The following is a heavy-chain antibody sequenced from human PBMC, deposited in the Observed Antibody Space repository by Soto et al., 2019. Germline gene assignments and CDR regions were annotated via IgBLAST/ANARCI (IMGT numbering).Heavy chain of an antibody. CDR2: ISAYNGNT. V-gene: IGHV1-18*01. D-gene: IGHD3-10*01. CDR3: ARDYGSGPTMFY. Sequence: GGPAKGFCKASGCTFSSHGMSWVRQAPGQGLEGMGWISAYNGNTNYAQKLKGRVTMTTDTSTTTAYMELRSLRSDDTAVYYCARDYGSGPTMFYWGQGTLVNVSS. CDR1: GCTFSSHG. J-gene: IGHJ4*02.